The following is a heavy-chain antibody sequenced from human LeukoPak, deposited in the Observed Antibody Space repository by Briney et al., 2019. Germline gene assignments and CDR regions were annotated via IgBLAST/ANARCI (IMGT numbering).Heavy chain of an antibody. V-gene: IGHV3-53*01. CDR1: GFTVSSNY. J-gene: IGHJ6*02. D-gene: IGHD5-18*01. CDR3: ARDAVDTANAV. Sequence: GGSLRLSCAASGFTVSSNYMNWVRQAPGKGLVWVSIIYSSGSTYYADSVKGRFTISRDNAKNTLYLQMNSLRAEDTAVYYCARDAVDTANAVWGQGTTVTVSS. CDR2: IYSSGST.